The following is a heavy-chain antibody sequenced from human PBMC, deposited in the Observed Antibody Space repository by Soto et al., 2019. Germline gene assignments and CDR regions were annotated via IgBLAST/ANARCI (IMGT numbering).Heavy chain of an antibody. CDR3: ASFSGSYYNAFDI. J-gene: IGHJ3*02. V-gene: IGHV3-74*01. CDR2: INSDGSST. D-gene: IGHD1-26*01. Sequence: PGGSLRLSCAASGFTFSSYWMHWVRQAPGKGLVWVSRINSDGSSTSYADSVKGRFTISRDNAKNTLYLQMNSLRAEDTAVYYCASFSGSYYNAFDIWGQGTMVTVS. CDR1: GFTFSSYW.